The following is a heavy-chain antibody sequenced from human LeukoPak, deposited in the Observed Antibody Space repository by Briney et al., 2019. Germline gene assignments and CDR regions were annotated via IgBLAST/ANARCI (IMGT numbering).Heavy chain of an antibody. J-gene: IGHJ4*02. CDR2: IYTSGST. V-gene: IGHV4-61*02. D-gene: IGHD3-10*01. CDR1: GGSISSGSYY. CDR3: ARDSGRNYYGSGSYHSIGY. Sequence: SETLSLTCTVSGGSISSGSYYWSWIRQPAGKGLEWIGRIYTSGSTNYNPSLKSRVTISVDTSKNQFSLKLSSVTAADTAVYYCARDSGRNYYGSGSYHSIGYWGQGTLVTVSS.